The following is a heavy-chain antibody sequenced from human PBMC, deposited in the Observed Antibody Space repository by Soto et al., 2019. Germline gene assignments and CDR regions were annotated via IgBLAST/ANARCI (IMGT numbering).Heavy chain of an antibody. V-gene: IGHV4-61*08. Sequence: PSETLSLTCTVSGGSISSGGYYWNWIRQHPGKGLEWIGYIHYSGSTNYNPSLKSRVTISVDTSKNQFSLRLSSVTAADTAVYYCARGGWKLFDYWGQGTLVTVSS. CDR1: GGSISSGGYY. CDR3: ARGGWKLFDY. J-gene: IGHJ4*02. D-gene: IGHD6-19*01. CDR2: IHYSGST.